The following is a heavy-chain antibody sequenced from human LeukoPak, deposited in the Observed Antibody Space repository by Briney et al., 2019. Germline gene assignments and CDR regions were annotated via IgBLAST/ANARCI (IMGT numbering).Heavy chain of an antibody. CDR2: ITSSSSTI. CDR3: AKDRTVGASYWYFDL. CDR1: GFTFNSYS. V-gene: IGHV3-48*01. D-gene: IGHD1-26*01. J-gene: IGHJ2*01. Sequence: GGSLRLSCAASGFTFNSYSMNWVRQAPGKGLEWVSYITSSSSTIYYADSVKGRFTISRDSSRNTLFLHMNTLRAEDTAIYYCAKDRTVGASYWYFDLWGRGTLVTVSS.